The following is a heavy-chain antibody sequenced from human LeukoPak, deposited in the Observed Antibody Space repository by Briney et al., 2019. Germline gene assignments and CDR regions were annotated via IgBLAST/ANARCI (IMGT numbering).Heavy chain of an antibody. V-gene: IGHV4-59*11. D-gene: IGHD3-10*01. J-gene: IGHJ5*02. CDR2: VYYSGTT. CDR3: ARDVARSGDLFGWFDP. CDR1: GGSMSSRY. Sequence: PSETLSLTCTVSGGSMSSRYWSWILQPPGKGLEWIGYVYYSGTTNSNPSLKSRVTISVDTSKNQFSLNLRSVTAADTAVYYCARDVARSGDLFGWFDPWGQGTLVIVSS.